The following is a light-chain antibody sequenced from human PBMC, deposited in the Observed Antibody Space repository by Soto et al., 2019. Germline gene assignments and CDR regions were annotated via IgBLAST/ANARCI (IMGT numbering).Light chain of an antibody. V-gene: IGKV1-9*01. CDR1: QGISNS. CDR3: QQYETFSGT. CDR2: LAS. J-gene: IGKJ1*01. Sequence: IPLTPSPSSLSASVGDRVALPCRARQGISNSLAWYQQKPGKAPKLLMYLASALPRGVPSRFSGSGSGTEFTLTISSLQPDDFATYYCQQYETFSGTFGPGTKVDIK.